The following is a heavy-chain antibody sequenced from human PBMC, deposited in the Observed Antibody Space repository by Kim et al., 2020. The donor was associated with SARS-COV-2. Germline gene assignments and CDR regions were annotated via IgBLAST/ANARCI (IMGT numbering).Heavy chain of an antibody. CDR3: ARGAGTGWFDP. D-gene: IGHD6-19*01. Sequence: GGSLRLSCAASGFTFSSYEMNWVRQAPGKGLEWVSYISSSGSTIYYADSVKGRFTISRDNAKNSLYLQMNSLRAEDTAVYYCARGAGTGWFDPWGQGTLVTVSS. V-gene: IGHV3-48*03. J-gene: IGHJ5*02. CDR1: GFTFSSYE. CDR2: ISSSGSTI.